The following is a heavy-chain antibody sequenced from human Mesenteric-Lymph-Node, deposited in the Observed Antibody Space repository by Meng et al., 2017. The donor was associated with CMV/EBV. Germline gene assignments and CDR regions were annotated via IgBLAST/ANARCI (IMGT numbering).Heavy chain of an antibody. CDR3: ARERVVPAARRVHFDL. Sequence: GGCFSSCYWSWISQPPGKGLEWIGEIDQSGSTNYNPSLQGRVTISIDTSKNQFSLRLSSVTAADTAVYYCARERVVPAARRVHFDLWGRGTLVTVSS. CDR1: GGCFSSCY. CDR2: IDQSGST. D-gene: IGHD2-2*01. J-gene: IGHJ2*01. V-gene: IGHV4-34*01.